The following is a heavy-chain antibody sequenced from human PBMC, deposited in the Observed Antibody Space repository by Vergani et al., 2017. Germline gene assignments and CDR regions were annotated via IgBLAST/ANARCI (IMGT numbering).Heavy chain of an antibody. CDR2: IYHSGAT. D-gene: IGHD2-2*01. J-gene: IGHJ3*02. CDR3: GRAPNVRGSCIGTSCYGVGSFDR. CDR1: GYSISSGYY. Sequence: QVQLQESGPGLVKPSETLSLTCAVSGYSISSGYYWGWIRQPPGKGLEWIGSIYHSGATSYNPSLKSRVTISVDTSKNQFSLKLSSVTAADTAVYYCGRAPNVRGSCIGTSCYGVGSFDRGGERTMVTVPS. V-gene: IGHV4-38-2*01.